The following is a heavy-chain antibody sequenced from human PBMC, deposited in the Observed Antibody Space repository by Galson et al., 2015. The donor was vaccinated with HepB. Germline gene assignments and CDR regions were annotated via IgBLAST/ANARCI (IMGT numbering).Heavy chain of an antibody. CDR3: ARGYSLRFLEWLSENPHYYMDV. CDR1: GYTFTSYA. V-gene: IGHV1-3*01. J-gene: IGHJ6*03. D-gene: IGHD3-3*01. CDR2: INAGNGNT. Sequence: SVKVSCKASGYTFTSYAMHWVRQAPGQRLEWMGWINAGNGNTRYSQKFQGRVTITRDTSASTAYMELSSLRSEDTAVYYCARGYSLRFLEWLSENPHYYMDVWGKGTTVTVSS.